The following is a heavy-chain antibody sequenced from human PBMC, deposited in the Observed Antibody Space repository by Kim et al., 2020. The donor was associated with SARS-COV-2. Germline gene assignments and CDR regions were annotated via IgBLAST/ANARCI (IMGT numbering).Heavy chain of an antibody. D-gene: IGHD3-10*01. CDR3: ASRRGYYGSGSQGSHFDY. CDR2: ISSSSSYI. V-gene: IGHV3-21*01. CDR1: GFTFSSYS. J-gene: IGHJ4*02. Sequence: GGSLRLSCAASGFTFSSYSMNWVRQAPGKGLEWVSSISSSSSYIYYADSVKGRFTISRDNAKNSLYLQMNSLRAEDTAVYYCASRRGYYGSGSQGSHFDYWGQGTLVTVSS.